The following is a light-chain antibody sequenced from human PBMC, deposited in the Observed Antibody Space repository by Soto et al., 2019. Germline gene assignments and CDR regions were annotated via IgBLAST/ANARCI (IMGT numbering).Light chain of an antibody. CDR1: QSVTSY. J-gene: IGKJ4*01. V-gene: IGKV3-11*01. Sequence: EIVLTQSPATLSLSPGERATLSCRASQSVTSYLALYQQKPGQAPRLLIYDASTRATGIPARFAGSGSGTDFTLTISSLEPEDFAVYYCQQRSNWPLTFGGGTKVDIK. CDR2: DAS. CDR3: QQRSNWPLT.